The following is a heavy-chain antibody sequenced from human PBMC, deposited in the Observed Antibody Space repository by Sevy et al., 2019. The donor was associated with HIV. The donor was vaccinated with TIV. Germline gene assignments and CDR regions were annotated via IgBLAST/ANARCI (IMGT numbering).Heavy chain of an antibody. V-gene: IGHV1-69*13. D-gene: IGHD2-15*01. Sequence: ASVKVSCKASGVTFSSYAFTWVRQAPGQGLEWMGWIIPIFGTTNYAQNFQGRVTLTAEESTSTAYMELSSLRLEDTAVYYCARGRVGHFIGGSCPWYFDYWGQGTLVTVSS. J-gene: IGHJ4*02. CDR2: IIPIFGTT. CDR3: ARGRVGHFIGGSCPWYFDY. CDR1: GVTFSSYA.